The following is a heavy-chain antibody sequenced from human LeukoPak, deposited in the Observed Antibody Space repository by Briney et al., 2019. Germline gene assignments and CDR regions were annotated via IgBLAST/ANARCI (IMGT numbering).Heavy chain of an antibody. CDR1: GFTFNNYA. J-gene: IGHJ4*02. CDR3: ANVGSSPVW. D-gene: IGHD2-15*01. V-gene: IGHV3-23*01. CDR2: ISGGGVST. Sequence: TGGSVRLSCAASGFTFNNYAMSWVRQAPGKGLEWVSAISGGGVSTYYADSVKGWFSVSRDNSKNTLYLQMNSLRAEDTAVYYCANVGSSPVWWGQGTLVTVSS.